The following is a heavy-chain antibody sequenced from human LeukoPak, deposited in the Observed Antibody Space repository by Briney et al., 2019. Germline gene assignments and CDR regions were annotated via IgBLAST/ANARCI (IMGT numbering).Heavy chain of an antibody. Sequence: VASVKVSCKASGYTFTSYYMHWVRQAPGQGLEWMGIINPSGGCTSYAQKFQGRVTMTRDTSTSTVYMELSSLRSEDTAVYYCARSGDRAYGDYVNAFDIWGQGTMVTVSS. J-gene: IGHJ3*02. CDR3: ARSGDRAYGDYVNAFDI. D-gene: IGHD4-17*01. V-gene: IGHV1-46*01. CDR1: GYTFTSYY. CDR2: INPSGGCT.